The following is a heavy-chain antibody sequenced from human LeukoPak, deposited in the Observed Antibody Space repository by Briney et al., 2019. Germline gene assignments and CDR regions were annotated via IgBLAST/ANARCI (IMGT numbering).Heavy chain of an antibody. Sequence: GGSLRLSCAASGFTSSSYGMHWVRQAPGKGLEWVAVIWYDGSNKYYADSVKGRFTISRDNSKNTLYLQMNSLRAEDTAVYYCASDVSGWYGDYWGQETLVTVSS. D-gene: IGHD6-19*01. CDR3: ASDVSGWYGDY. J-gene: IGHJ4*02. CDR2: IWYDGSNK. CDR1: GFTSSSYG. V-gene: IGHV3-33*01.